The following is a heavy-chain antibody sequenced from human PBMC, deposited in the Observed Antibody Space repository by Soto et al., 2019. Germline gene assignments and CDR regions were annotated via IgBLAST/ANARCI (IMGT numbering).Heavy chain of an antibody. CDR1: GNRFTTYH. D-gene: IGHD3-22*01. J-gene: IGHJ4*02. CDR3: AGLYHYESTGYMDS. V-gene: IGHV1-46*01. CDR2: INPSGGRT. Sequence: AAVKGSYKASGNRFTTYHMHWVRKATGQGLEWMVIINPSGGRTTYAQKFQGRVTMTRHTSTSTFHMKLSSLTSEHTAVYYCAGLYHYESTGYMDSCGQGPPVSAS.